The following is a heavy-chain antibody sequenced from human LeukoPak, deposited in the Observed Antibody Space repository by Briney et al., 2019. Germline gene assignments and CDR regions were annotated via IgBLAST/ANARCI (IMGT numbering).Heavy chain of an antibody. CDR3: AKGICSGGSCSSDY. CDR1: GFTFTTYG. Sequence: VGSLRLSCAASGFTFTTYGMHWVRQAPGKGLEWVAVIYYDGSNKFYADSVKGRFTISRDNSKNTLYLQMNSLRAEDTAVYYCAKGICSGGSCSSDYWGQGTLVTVSS. CDR2: IYYDGSNK. D-gene: IGHD2-15*01. J-gene: IGHJ4*02. V-gene: IGHV3-33*06.